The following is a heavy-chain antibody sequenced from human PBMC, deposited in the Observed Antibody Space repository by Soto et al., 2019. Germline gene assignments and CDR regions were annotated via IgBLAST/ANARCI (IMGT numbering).Heavy chain of an antibody. CDR2: IYNSGST. D-gene: IGHD5-18*01. Sequence: PSETLSLTCAVSGGSISSYYWSWTRQPPGKGLEYIGYIYNIGYIYNSGSTNYNPSLMSRVTISVDTSKNQFSLELRSVTGADTAVYYCARARPDTAMAVDYWGQGTLVTVSS. CDR1: GGSISSYY. V-gene: IGHV4-59*01. CDR3: ARARPDTAMAVDY. J-gene: IGHJ4*02.